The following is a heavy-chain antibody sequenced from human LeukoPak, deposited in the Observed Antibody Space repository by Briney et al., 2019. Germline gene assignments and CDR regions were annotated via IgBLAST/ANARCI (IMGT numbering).Heavy chain of an antibody. D-gene: IGHD1-26*01. V-gene: IGHV3-74*01. CDR3: ARRSSGSPPYYFDY. CDR1: GFTFSSYW. CDR2: INSDGSTT. Sequence: GGSLRLSCAASGFTFSSYWMHWVRQAPGKGLVWVSRINSDGSTTNYADYVKGRFTISRDNAKNTLYLQMNSLRAEDTAVYYCARRSSGSPPYYFDYWGQGTLVTLSS. J-gene: IGHJ4*02.